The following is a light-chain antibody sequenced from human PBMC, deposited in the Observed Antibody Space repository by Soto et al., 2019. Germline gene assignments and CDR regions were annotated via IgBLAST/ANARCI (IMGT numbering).Light chain of an antibody. V-gene: IGKV4-1*01. CDR3: QQYYSTPRT. CDR2: WAS. CDR1: QTVLYSSNNKNH. Sequence: DILMTQSPDSLSVSLGERATINYKSSQTVLYSSNNKNHLAWYQQRPGQPPKLLFSWASTRESGVPDRFSASGSGTDFTLSIGSLQAEDVAVYYCQQYYSTPRTFGQGTKVDIK. J-gene: IGKJ1*01.